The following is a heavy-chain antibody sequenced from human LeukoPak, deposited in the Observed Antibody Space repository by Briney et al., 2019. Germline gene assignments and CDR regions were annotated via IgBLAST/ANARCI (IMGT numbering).Heavy chain of an antibody. J-gene: IGHJ3*02. CDR2: ISSSSSYI. Sequence: GGSLRLSCAASGFTFSSYSMNWVRQAPGKGLEWVSSISSSSSYIYYADSVKGRFTISRDNAKNSLYLQMNSLRAEDTAVYYCAREDFKYSSGWFDAFDIWGQGTMVTVSS. CDR1: GFTFSSYS. CDR3: AREDFKYSSGWFDAFDI. V-gene: IGHV3-21*01. D-gene: IGHD6-19*01.